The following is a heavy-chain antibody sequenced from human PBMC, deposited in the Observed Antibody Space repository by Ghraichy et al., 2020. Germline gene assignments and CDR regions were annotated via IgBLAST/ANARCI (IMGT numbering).Heavy chain of an antibody. J-gene: IGHJ4*02. CDR2: IGSDGRNK. CDR1: GFTFSTFG. V-gene: IGHV3-33*01. D-gene: IGHD6-19*01. CDR3: ARDGSGWCPDY. Sequence: GESLNISCAASGFTFSTFGIHWVRQAPGKGLEWVALIGSDGRNKNYADSVKGRFTVSRDNSENTLYLQMNSLRVEDMAVYYCARDGSGWCPDYWGRGTLVTVSS.